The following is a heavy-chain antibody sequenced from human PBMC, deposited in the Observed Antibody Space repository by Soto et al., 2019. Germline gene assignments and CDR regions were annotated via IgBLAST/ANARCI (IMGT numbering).Heavy chain of an antibody. CDR3: AADVGATARAFDY. CDR1: GGTFSTYA. D-gene: IGHD1-26*01. Sequence: QVQLVQSGAEVKKPGSSVKVSSKASGGTFSTYAISWVRQAPGQGLEWMGGVIPIFDTVNYAQRFQGRVTITADESTTTAYMELSSLGSEDTAVYYCAADVGATARAFDYWGQGTLVTVSS. CDR2: VIPIFDTV. J-gene: IGHJ4*02. V-gene: IGHV1-69*01.